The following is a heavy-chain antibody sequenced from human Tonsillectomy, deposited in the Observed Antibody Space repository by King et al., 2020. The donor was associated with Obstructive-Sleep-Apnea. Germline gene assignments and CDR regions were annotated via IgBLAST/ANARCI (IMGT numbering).Heavy chain of an antibody. J-gene: IGHJ4*02. CDR2: IRYDGINK. D-gene: IGHD6-19*01. Sequence: VQLVESGGGVVQPGRSLRLSCAASGFTFSSYGMHWVRQAPGKGLEWVAFIRYDGINKYYADSVKGRFTISRDNSKNTLYLQMNSLRAEDTSVYYCAKDSSGWSSYFDYWGQGTLVTVSS. CDR1: GFTFSSYG. V-gene: IGHV3-30*02. CDR3: AKDSSGWSSYFDY.